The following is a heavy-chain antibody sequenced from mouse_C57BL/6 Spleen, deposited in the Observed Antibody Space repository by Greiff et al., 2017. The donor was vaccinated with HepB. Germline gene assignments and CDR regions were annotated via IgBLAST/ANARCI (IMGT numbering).Heavy chain of an antibody. CDR3: ARLYGSSYYAMDY. J-gene: IGHJ4*01. Sequence: EVKLVESGGGLVKPGGSLKLSCAASGFTFSSYAMFWVRQTPEKRLEWVATISDGGSYTYYPDNVKGRFTISRDNAKNNLYLQMSHLKSEDTAMYYCARLYGSSYYAMDYWGQGTSVTVSS. CDR1: GFTFSSYA. V-gene: IGHV5-4*03. D-gene: IGHD1-1*01. CDR2: ISDGGSYT.